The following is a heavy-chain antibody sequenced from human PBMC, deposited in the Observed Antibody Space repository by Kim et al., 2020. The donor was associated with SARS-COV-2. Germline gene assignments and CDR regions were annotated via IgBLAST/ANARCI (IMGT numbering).Heavy chain of an antibody. CDR1: GYSFTSYW. Sequence: GESLKISCKGSGYSFTSYWIGWVRQMPGKGLEWMGIIYPGDSDTRYSPSFQGQVTISADKSISTAYLQWSSLKASDTAMYYCARSGAAAGTTIYYYGMDVWGQGTTVTVSS. CDR3: ARSGAAAGTTIYYYGMDV. D-gene: IGHD6-13*01. V-gene: IGHV5-51*01. J-gene: IGHJ6*02. CDR2: IYPGDSDT.